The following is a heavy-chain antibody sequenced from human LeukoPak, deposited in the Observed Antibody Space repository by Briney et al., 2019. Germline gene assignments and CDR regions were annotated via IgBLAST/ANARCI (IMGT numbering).Heavy chain of an antibody. V-gene: IGHV3-21*01. J-gene: IGHJ4*02. Sequence: GGSLRLSCAASGFIFSSYSMNWVRQAPGKGLEWVSSISSSSSYIYYADSVKGRFTISRDNAKNSLYLQMNSLRAEDTAVYYCAKGLRYFDWLSFDYWGQGTLVTVSS. CDR2: ISSSSSYI. CDR3: AKGLRYFDWLSFDY. CDR1: GFIFSSYS. D-gene: IGHD3-9*01.